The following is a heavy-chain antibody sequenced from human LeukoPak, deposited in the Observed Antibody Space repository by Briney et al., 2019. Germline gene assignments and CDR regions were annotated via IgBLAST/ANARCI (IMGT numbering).Heavy chain of an antibody. J-gene: IGHJ6*03. CDR3: ARAQTGTTYYYYMDV. CDR1: GGSISSSSYY. Sequence: PSETLSLTCTVSGGSISSSSYYWGWIRQPPGKGLEWIGSIYYSGSTYYNPSLKSRVTISVDTSKNQFSLKLSSVTAADTAVYYCARAQTGTTYYYYMDVWGKGTTATVSS. CDR2: IYYSGST. D-gene: IGHD1-7*01. V-gene: IGHV4-39*01.